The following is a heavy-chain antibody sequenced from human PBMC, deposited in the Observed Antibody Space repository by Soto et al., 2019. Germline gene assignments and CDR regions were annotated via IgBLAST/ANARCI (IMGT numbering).Heavy chain of an antibody. Sequence: GGPLRLSCAASGFTFSRYEMNWVRQAPGKGLEWVSYIGSSGSTIYYADSVKGRFTISRDNAKNSLYLQMNSLRAEDTAVYFCARDEGSAWYFDYWGQGTLVTVSS. J-gene: IGHJ4*02. D-gene: IGHD6-19*01. CDR3: ARDEGSAWYFDY. CDR2: IGSSGSTI. V-gene: IGHV3-48*03. CDR1: GFTFSRYE.